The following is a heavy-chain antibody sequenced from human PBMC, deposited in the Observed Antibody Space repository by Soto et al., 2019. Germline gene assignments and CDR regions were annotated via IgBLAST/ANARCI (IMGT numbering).Heavy chain of an antibody. CDR3: VRGGIAVAGTIDY. D-gene: IGHD6-19*01. CDR1: GGSISSGGYY. CDR2: IYYSGST. V-gene: IGHV4-31*03. J-gene: IGHJ4*02. Sequence: QVQLQESGPGLVKPSQTLSLTCTVSGGSISSGGYYWSWIRQHPGKGLEWIGYIYYSGSTYYNPSLKSRVTISVDTSKNQFSLKLSSVTAADTAVYYCVRGGIAVAGTIDYWGQGTLVTVSS.